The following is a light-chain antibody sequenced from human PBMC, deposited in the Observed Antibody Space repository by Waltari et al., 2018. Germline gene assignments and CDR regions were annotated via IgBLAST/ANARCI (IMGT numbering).Light chain of an antibody. CDR3: QQYGSSPRT. Sequence: EIVLTQSPGTLSLSPGVRATLSCRASQSVSSSYLAWYQQKPGQAPRLLIYGASSRATGIPDRFSGSGSGTEFSLTISRLEPEDFAVYYCQQYGSSPRTFGPGTKVDIK. CDR2: GAS. J-gene: IGKJ3*01. CDR1: QSVSSSY. V-gene: IGKV3-20*01.